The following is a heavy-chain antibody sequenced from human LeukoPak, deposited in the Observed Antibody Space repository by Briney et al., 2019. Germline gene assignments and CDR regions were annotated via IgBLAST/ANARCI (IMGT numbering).Heavy chain of an antibody. CDR2: ISGSGGST. V-gene: IGHV3-23*01. CDR1: GFTFSSYG. CDR3: ANPAPPQKRLRFDP. Sequence: GGSLRLSCAASGFTFSSYGMHWVRQAPGKGLEWVSAISGSGGSTYYADSVKGRFTISRDNSKNTLYLQMNSLRAEDTAVYYCANPAPPQKRLRFDPWGQGTLVTVSS. J-gene: IGHJ5*02. D-gene: IGHD3-3*01.